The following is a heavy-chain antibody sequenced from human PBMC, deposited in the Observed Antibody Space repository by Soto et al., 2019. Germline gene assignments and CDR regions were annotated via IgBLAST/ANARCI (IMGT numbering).Heavy chain of an antibody. J-gene: IGHJ6*03. D-gene: IGHD5-12*01. CDR3: ARRSGYGSNYYYYYYMDV. Sequence: GESLKISCKGSGYSFTSYWISWVRQMPGKGLEWMGRIDPSDSYTNYSPSFQGHVTISADKSISTAYLQWSSLKASDTAMYYCARRSGYGSNYYYYYYMDVWGKGTTVTVSS. V-gene: IGHV5-10-1*01. CDR2: IDPSDSYT. CDR1: GYSFTSYW.